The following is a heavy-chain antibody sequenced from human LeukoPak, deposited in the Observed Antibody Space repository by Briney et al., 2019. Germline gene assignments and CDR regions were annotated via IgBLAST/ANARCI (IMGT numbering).Heavy chain of an antibody. CDR2: ISYDGSNK. J-gene: IGHJ6*02. CDR3: ARARLANGVWVGYYYGMDV. D-gene: IGHD2-8*01. V-gene: IGHV3-30*04. Sequence: SLRLSCATSGFTFSSYAMHWVRQAPGKGLEWVAVISYDGSNKYYADSVKGRFTISRDNSKNTLYLQMNSLRAEDTAVYYCARARLANGVWVGYYYGMDVWGQGTTVTVSS. CDR1: GFTFSSYA.